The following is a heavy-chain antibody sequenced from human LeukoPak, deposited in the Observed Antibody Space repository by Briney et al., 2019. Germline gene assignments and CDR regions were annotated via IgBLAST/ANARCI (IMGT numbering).Heavy chain of an antibody. CDR1: GFTFSDYS. Sequence: KTGGSLRLSCAASGFTFSDYSMNWVRQAPGKGLEWVSSISSSSSYIFYADSVRGRFSISRDNAKNSLYLQMNSLRAEDTAVYYCASGGWELTLDYWGQGTLVNVSS. CDR2: ISSSSSYI. V-gene: IGHV3-21*04. D-gene: IGHD1-26*01. J-gene: IGHJ4*02. CDR3: ASGGWELTLDY.